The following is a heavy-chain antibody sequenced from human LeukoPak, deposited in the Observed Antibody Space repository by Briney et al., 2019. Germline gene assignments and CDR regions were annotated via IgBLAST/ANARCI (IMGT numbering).Heavy chain of an antibody. Sequence: PSETLSLTCAVYGGSFIGYYWSWIRQPPGKGLEWIGEINHSGSTNYNPSLKSRVTISVDTSKNQFSLKLSSVTAADTAVYYCARRRYYDFWSGYYFYSGMDVWGQGTTLTVSS. CDR1: GGSFIGYY. CDR2: INHSGST. CDR3: ARRRYYDFWSGYYFYSGMDV. D-gene: IGHD3-3*01. J-gene: IGHJ6*02. V-gene: IGHV4-34*01.